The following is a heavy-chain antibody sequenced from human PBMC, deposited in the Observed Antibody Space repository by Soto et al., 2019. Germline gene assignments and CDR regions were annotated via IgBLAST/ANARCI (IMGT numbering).Heavy chain of an antibody. D-gene: IGHD3-3*01. CDR1: GFTFSSYW. CDR3: AREDYDFWSGYLARFDAFDI. Sequence: QPGGSLRLSCAASGFTFSSYWMHWVRQAPGKGLVWVSRINSDGSSTSYADSVKGRFTISRDNAKNTLYLQMNSLRAEDTAVYYCAREDYDFWSGYLARFDAFDIWGQGTMVTVSS. V-gene: IGHV3-74*01. CDR2: INSDGSST. J-gene: IGHJ3*02.